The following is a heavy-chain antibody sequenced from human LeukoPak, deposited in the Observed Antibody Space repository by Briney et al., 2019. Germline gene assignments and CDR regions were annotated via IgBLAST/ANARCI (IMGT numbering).Heavy chain of an antibody. D-gene: IGHD3-22*01. CDR2: ISGYNGNT. CDR3: ARDLRTYYYDISGFSLFDQ. Sequence: GASVKVSCKASGYTFTSSAISWVRQAPGQGLEWMGWISGYNGNTYYAQNLQGRVTMTTDTSTSTAYMELRSLRSDDTAVYYCARDLRTYYYDISGFSLFDQWGQGTLVTVSS. CDR1: GYTFTSSA. V-gene: IGHV1-18*01. J-gene: IGHJ4*02.